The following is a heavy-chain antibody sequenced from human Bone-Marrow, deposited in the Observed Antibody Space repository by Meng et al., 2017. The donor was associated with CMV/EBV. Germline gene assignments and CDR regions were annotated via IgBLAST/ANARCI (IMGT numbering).Heavy chain of an antibody. CDR1: GGSISSSSYY. Sequence: RLRRQASGPGLVKPSETLPLPCPVSGGSISSSSYYWGWIRQPPGKGLEWIGSIYYSGSTYYNPSLKSRVTISVDTSKNQFSLKLSSVTAADTAVYYCAKKGVGPRHFDYWGQGTLVTVSS. CDR2: IYYSGST. J-gene: IGHJ4*02. V-gene: IGHV4-39*06. CDR3: AKKGVGPRHFDY. D-gene: IGHD1-26*01.